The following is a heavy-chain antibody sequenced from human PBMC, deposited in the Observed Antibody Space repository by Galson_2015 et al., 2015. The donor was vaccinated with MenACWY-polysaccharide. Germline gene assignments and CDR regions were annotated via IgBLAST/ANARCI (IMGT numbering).Heavy chain of an antibody. V-gene: IGHV5-51*03. CDR1: GYSFHTYW. CDR2: IYPSDPDT. D-gene: IGHD3/OR15-3a*01. Sequence: QSGAEVKKPGESLKISCKGSGYSFHTYWVAWVRQMPGKGLEWMGNIYPSDPDTNYNPSFEGQVTISADKSINTAYLQWSSLKASDTAMYYCQVWTGYYDFDYWGQGTLVTVSS. J-gene: IGHJ4*02. CDR3: QVWTGYYDFDY.